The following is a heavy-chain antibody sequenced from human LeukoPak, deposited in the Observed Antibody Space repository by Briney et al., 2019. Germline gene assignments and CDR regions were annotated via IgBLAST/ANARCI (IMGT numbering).Heavy chain of an antibody. D-gene: IGHD2-21*02. CDR2: ISGTDSGR. Sequence: PGGSLRLSCEASGFTFITYAMSWVRQAPGKGLQGVSGISGTDSGRYYTDSVKARFTISRDNSKNTVYLQIDSLRAEDTAVYYCAKCMSGSGVCLNFDSWGQGILVTVSS. V-gene: IGHV3-23*01. CDR1: GFTFITYA. J-gene: IGHJ4*02. CDR3: AKCMSGSGVCLNFDS.